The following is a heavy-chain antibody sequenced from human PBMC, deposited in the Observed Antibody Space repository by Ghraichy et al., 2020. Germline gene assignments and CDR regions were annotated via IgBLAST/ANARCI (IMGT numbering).Heavy chain of an antibody. J-gene: IGHJ4*02. CDR3: ARDPPITIFGVVISSFDY. CDR1: GFTFSSYW. D-gene: IGHD3-3*01. Sequence: GGSLRLSCAASGFTFSSYWMSWVRQAPGKGLEWVANIKQDGSEKYYVDSVKGRFTISRDNAKNSLYLQMNSLRAEDTAVYYCARDPPITIFGVVISSFDYWGQGTLVTVSS. V-gene: IGHV3-7*01. CDR2: IKQDGSEK.